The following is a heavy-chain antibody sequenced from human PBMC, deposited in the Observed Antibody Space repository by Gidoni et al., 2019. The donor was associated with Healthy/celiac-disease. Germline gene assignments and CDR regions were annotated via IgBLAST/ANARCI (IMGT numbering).Heavy chain of an antibody. D-gene: IGHD1-26*01. CDR1: GYTFTSYA. Sequence: QVQLVQSGAEVKKPGASVKVSCKASGYTFTSYAMHWVRQAPGQRLEWMGWINAGNGNTKYSQKFQGRVTITRDTSASTAYMELSSLRSEDTAVYYCARDYGGSYWTPFQHWGQGTLVTVSS. V-gene: IGHV1-3*01. CDR2: INAGNGNT. CDR3: ARDYGGSYWTPFQH. J-gene: IGHJ1*01.